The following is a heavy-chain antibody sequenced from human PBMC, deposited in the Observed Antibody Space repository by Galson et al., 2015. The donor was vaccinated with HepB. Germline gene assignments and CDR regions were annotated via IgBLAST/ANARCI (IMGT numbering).Heavy chain of an antibody. Sequence: SETLSLTCTVSGGSISYYYWSWIRQPPGKGLEWIGYIYYSGSTSYNPSLKSRVTISVDTSKNQFSLRLSSVTAADTAVYYCARQYCSVTSCYVDIWGQGTMVTVSS. J-gene: IGHJ3*02. CDR3: ARQYCSVTSCYVDI. CDR2: IYYSGST. D-gene: IGHD2-2*01. CDR1: GGSISYYY. V-gene: IGHV4-59*01.